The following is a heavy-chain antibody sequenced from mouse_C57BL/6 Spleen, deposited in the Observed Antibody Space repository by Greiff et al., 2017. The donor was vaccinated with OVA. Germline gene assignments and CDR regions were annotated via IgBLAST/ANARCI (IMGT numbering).Heavy chain of an antibody. D-gene: IGHD4-1*01. J-gene: IGHJ1*03. Sequence: DVQLQQSGGDLVKPGGSLKLSCAASGFTFSSYGMSWVRQTPDKRLEWVATISSGGSYTYYPDSVKGRFTISRDNAKNTLYLQMSSLKSEDTAMYYCARQGSNSVDVWGTGTTVTVSS. CDR3: ARQGSNSVDV. V-gene: IGHV5-6*01. CDR1: GFTFSSYG. CDR2: ISSGGSYT.